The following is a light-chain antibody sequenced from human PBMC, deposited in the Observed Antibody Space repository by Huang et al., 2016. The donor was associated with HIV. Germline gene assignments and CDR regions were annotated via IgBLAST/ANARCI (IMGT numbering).Light chain of an antibody. CDR2: GAS. V-gene: IGKV3-15*01. CDR1: QTVNSN. J-gene: IGKJ1*01. Sequence: EIVMTQSPATLSVSPEERATLSCRASQTVNSNLAWYQHKPGQAPRLLIYGASTRATGVPARFSGSGSGTKFTLTISSLQSEDFAVYYCQQYNNWLAFGQGTKVEIK. CDR3: QQYNNWLA.